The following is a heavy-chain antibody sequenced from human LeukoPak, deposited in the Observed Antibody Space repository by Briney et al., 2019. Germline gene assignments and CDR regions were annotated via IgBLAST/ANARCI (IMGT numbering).Heavy chain of an antibody. Sequence: SETLSLTCTVSTDSISSGNYYWGWVRQPPGKGLEWIGEINHSGSTNYNPSLKSRVTISVDTSKNQFSLKLSSVTAADTAVYYCARGAKRGYSYGHRVVYFDYWGQGTLVTVSS. CDR3: ARGAKRGYSYGHRVVYFDY. V-gene: IGHV4-39*07. CDR1: TDSISSGNYY. J-gene: IGHJ4*02. D-gene: IGHD5-18*01. CDR2: INHSGST.